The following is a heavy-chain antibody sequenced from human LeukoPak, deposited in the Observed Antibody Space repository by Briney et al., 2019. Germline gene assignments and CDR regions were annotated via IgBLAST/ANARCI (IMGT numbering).Heavy chain of an antibody. Sequence: GGSLRLSCAASGFTVSRNYMSWVRQAPGKGLEWVSIIYSGGSTYYADSVKGRFTISRDNAKNSLYLQMNSLRAEDTAVYYCARDQGLEWEPSGAFDIWGQGTMVTVSS. CDR1: GFTVSRNY. V-gene: IGHV3-53*01. CDR3: ARDQGLEWEPSGAFDI. J-gene: IGHJ3*02. CDR2: IYSGGST. D-gene: IGHD1-14*01.